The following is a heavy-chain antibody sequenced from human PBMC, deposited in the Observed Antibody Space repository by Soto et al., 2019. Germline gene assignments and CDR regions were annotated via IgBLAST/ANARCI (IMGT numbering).Heavy chain of an antibody. CDR3: AREYGGSRVFDY. CDR1: GYTFTNYF. J-gene: IGHJ4*02. CDR2: INPRADST. V-gene: IGHV1-46*01. Sequence: QVQLVQSGAEVNKPGASVKVSCKTSGYTFTNYFIHWVRQAPGQGLEWMGIINPRADSTNYAQKFQGRVTVTRDTSTSTVYMELRSLTSEDTAAYFCAREYGGSRVFDYWGQGTLVTVSS. D-gene: IGHD1-26*01.